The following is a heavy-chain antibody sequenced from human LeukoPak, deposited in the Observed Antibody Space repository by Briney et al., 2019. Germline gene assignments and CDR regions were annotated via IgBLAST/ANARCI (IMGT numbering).Heavy chain of an antibody. Sequence: GGSLRLSCAASGFPFSEYWMTWVRQAPGKGLEWVANIKQDGSEKYYVDSVKGRFTISRDNAKNSLYLQMNSLRAEDTAVYYCAREGSGLHFDYWGQGTLVTVSS. J-gene: IGHJ4*02. CDR1: GFPFSEYW. CDR3: AREGSGLHFDY. CDR2: IKQDGSEK. V-gene: IGHV3-7*01. D-gene: IGHD6-19*01.